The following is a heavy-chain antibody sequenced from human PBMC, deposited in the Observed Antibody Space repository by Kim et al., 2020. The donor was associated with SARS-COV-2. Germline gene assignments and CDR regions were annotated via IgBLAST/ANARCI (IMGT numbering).Heavy chain of an antibody. CDR1: GYRFTKYW. D-gene: IGHD2-15*01. V-gene: IGHV5-51*01. CDR2: IYPDDSDT. J-gene: IGHJ3*01. Sequence: GESLKISCKGSGYRFTKYWIGWVRQMPGKGLEWVAIIYPDDSDTRYSPSCQGQVTISADRSISTAYLQWTSLKASDTAIYYCAKTYCSGGDGYYVW. CDR3: AKTYCSGGDGYYV.